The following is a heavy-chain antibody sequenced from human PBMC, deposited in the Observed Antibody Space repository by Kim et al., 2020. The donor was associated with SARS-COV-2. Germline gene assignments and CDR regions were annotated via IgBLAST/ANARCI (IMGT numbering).Heavy chain of an antibody. J-gene: IGHJ4*02. V-gene: IGHV3-30-3*01. CDR1: GFTFSSYA. D-gene: IGHD3-10*01. CDR2: ISYDGSNK. CDR3: ARAGSGSYYPLDY. Sequence: GGSLRLSCAASGFTFSSYAMHWVRQAPGKGLEWVAVISYDGSNKYYADSVKGRFTISRDNSKNTLYLQMNSLRAEDTAVYYCARAGSGSYYPLDYWGQGTLVIVSS.